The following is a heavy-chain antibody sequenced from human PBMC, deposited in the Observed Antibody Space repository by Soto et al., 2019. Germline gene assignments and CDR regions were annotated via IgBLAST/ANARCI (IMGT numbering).Heavy chain of an antibody. CDR3: ARGGFGSSSWYFDS. Sequence: QVQLVESGGGVVQPGRSLRLSCAASGFTFSSYGMHWVRQAPGKGLEWVAVIWYDGSNKYYADSVKGRFTISRDNSKNTLYLQMNSLRAEDTAVYYCARGGFGSSSWYFDSWGQGTLVTVSS. CDR2: IWYDGSNK. J-gene: IGHJ4*02. CDR1: GFTFSSYG. D-gene: IGHD6-13*01. V-gene: IGHV3-33*01.